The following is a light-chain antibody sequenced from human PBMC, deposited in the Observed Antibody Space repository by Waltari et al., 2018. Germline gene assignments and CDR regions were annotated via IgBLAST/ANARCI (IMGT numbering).Light chain of an antibody. CDR3: HSRDATGVGGS. Sequence: SSELTQDPVVSVAMGQTVRITCQGDSLRRYYASWYQQRPGQAPILVMFDKNNRTSGVPDRFCGSSSDNSASLTITGAQAEDEASYYCHSRDATGVGGSFGGGTKLTVL. V-gene: IGLV3-19*01. CDR2: DKN. CDR1: SLRRYY. J-gene: IGLJ2*01.